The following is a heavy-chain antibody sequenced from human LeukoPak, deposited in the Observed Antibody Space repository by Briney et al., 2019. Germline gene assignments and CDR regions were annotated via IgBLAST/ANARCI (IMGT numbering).Heavy chain of an antibody. CDR3: ARVDPIYDFWSGGDY. D-gene: IGHD3-3*01. V-gene: IGHV3-48*01. CDR1: GFTFSSYG. CDR2: ISSSSSTI. J-gene: IGHJ4*02. Sequence: WGSLRLSCAASGFTFSSYGMNWVRQAPGKGLEWVSYISSSSSTIYYADSVKGRFTISRDNARNLLSLQMNSLRAEDTAVYYCARVDPIYDFWSGGDYWGQGSLVTVSS.